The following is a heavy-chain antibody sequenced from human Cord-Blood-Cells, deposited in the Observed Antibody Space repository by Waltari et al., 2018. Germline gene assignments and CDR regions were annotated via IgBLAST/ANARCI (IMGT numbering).Heavy chain of an antibody. V-gene: IGHV2-5*01. J-gene: IGHJ4*02. D-gene: IGHD6-13*01. CDR3: AHIVHWAELSSSWFFFDY. Sequence: QITLKESGPTLVKPTQTLTLTCTFSGFSLSTSGVGVGWIRQPPGKALEWLALIYWNDDKRYSPYLKSRLTITKDTSKNHVVLTMTNMDPVDTATYYCAHIVHWAELSSSWFFFDYWGQGTLVTVSS. CDR2: IYWNDDK. CDR1: GFSLSTSGVG.